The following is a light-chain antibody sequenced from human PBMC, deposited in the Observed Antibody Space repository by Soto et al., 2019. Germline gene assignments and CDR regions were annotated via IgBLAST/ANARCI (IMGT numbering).Light chain of an antibody. V-gene: IGKV3-15*01. CDR3: QQYNDRPPIT. CDR1: QSVSSN. Sequence: EIVMTQSPATLSVSPGERATLSCRASQSVSSNLAWYQQKPGQAPRLLIYDASTRATGIPARFSGSGSGTDFTLTISGLQSEDFAVYYCQQYNDRPPITFGQGTRLEI. CDR2: DAS. J-gene: IGKJ5*01.